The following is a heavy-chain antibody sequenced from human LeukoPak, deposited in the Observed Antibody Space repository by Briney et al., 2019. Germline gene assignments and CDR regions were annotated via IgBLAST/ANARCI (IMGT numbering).Heavy chain of an antibody. J-gene: IGHJ5*02. CDR1: GFTFTSSA. CDR3: AAGPYDYVWGSYRSSWLDP. Sequence: SVKVSCKASGFTFTSSAVQWVRQARGQRLEWIGWIVVGSGNTNYAQKFQERVTITRDMSTSTAYMELSSLRSEDTAVYYCAAGPYDYVWGSYRSSWLDPWGQGTLVTVSS. CDR2: IVVGSGNT. D-gene: IGHD3-16*02. V-gene: IGHV1-58*01.